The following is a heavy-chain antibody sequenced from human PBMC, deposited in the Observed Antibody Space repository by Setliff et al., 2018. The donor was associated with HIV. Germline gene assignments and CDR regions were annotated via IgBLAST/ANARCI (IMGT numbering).Heavy chain of an antibody. CDR3: ARSDADAFDI. CDR2: INPSGGST. CDR1: GYTFTSYY. Sequence: RASVKVSCKASGYTFTSYYMHWVRQAPGQGLEWTGIINPSGGSTSYAQKFQGRVTMTRDTSTSTVDMELSSLRSEDTAVYYCARSDADAFDIWGQGTMVTVSS. V-gene: IGHV1-46*01. D-gene: IGHD2-21*02. J-gene: IGHJ3*02.